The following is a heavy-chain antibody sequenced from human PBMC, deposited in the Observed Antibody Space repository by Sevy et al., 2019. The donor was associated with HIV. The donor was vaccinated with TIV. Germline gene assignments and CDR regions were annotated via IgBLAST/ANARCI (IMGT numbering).Heavy chain of an antibody. V-gene: IGHV3-7*01. CDR1: GFTFSSYW. CDR3: ARGVGLDC. J-gene: IGHJ4*02. Sequence: GGSLRLSCAASGFTFSSYWMTWVRQAPGKGLEWVANIRPDGSDKYYVDSVKGRFTISRDNAKNSLYLQMNSLRADDTAMYNCARGVGLDCWGQGALVTVSS. D-gene: IGHD1-26*01. CDR2: IRPDGSDK.